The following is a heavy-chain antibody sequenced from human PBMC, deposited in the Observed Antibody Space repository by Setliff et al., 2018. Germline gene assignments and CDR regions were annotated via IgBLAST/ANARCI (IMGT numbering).Heavy chain of an antibody. CDR1: GGSIRDYY. Sequence: ETLSLTCTVSGGSIRDYYWNWIRQSPGKGLEWIGYIYYRGSTNYNSPLKSRVTISIDMSTNQFSLKLTSATAADTAIYFCAAVGIATGGGWFDPWGQGTLVTVSS. J-gene: IGHJ5*02. D-gene: IGHD2-21*01. CDR3: AAVGIATGGGWFDP. CDR2: IYYRGST. V-gene: IGHV4-59*01.